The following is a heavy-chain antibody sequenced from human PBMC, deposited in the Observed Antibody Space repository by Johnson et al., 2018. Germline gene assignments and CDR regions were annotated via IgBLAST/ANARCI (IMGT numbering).Heavy chain of an antibody. D-gene: IGHD6-6*01. CDR2: ISWNSGSI. J-gene: IGHJ6*03. CDR1: GFTFDDYA. Sequence: VQLVESGGGLVQPGRSLRLSCAASGFTFDDYAMHWVRQAPGKGLEWVSGISWNSGSIGYADSVKGRFTISRDNSKNTLYLQMNSLRAEDTAVYYCSRDPVGGIAARVSNYYYYRDVWGKGTTVTVSS. V-gene: IGHV3-9*01. CDR3: SRDPVGGIAARVSNYYYYRDV.